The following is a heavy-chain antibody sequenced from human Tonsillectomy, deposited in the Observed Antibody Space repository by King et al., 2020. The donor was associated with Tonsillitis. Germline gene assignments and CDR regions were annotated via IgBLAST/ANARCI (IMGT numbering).Heavy chain of an antibody. Sequence: VQLQESGPGLVRPSQTLSLICSVSGDSLTSGGYFWSWIRQHPDKGLEWIGAIYHSWPTYDTPSLRSRLFMSVGTSNNQFSLRLTSVIAADTAVYYCARNRDYGDYVDFWGQGTLVAVSS. CDR3: ARNRDYGDYVDF. CDR1: GDSLTSGGYF. D-gene: IGHD4-17*01. CDR2: IYHSWPT. V-gene: IGHV4-31*03. J-gene: IGHJ4*02.